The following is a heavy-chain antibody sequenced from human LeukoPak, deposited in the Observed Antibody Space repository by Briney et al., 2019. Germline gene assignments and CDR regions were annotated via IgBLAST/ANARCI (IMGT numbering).Heavy chain of an antibody. J-gene: IGHJ4*02. D-gene: IGHD2-2*01. CDR2: IYSSGNT. CDR3: ARHEGYCSSTSCSYFDY. CDR1: GGSISSGRYY. V-gene: IGHV4-61*02. Sequence: SQTLSLTCTVSGGSISSGRYYWTWIRQPAGKGLEWIGRIYSSGNTNYNPSLKSRVTISVETSKNQFSLKLSSMTAADTALYYCARHEGYCSSTSCSYFDYWGQGTLVTVSS.